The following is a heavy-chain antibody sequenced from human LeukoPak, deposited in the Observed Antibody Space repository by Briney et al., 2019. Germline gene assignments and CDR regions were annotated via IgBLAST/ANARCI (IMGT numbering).Heavy chain of an antibody. Sequence: SEPLSLTCTVSGGSISSGGYYWSWIRQHPGKGLEWIGYIYYSGSTYYNPSLKSRVTISVDTSKNQFSLKLSSVTAADTAVYYCARERALGNWFDPWGQGTLVTVSS. V-gene: IGHV4-31*03. CDR3: ARERALGNWFDP. J-gene: IGHJ5*02. CDR2: IYYSGST. CDR1: GGSISSGGYY. D-gene: IGHD3-16*01.